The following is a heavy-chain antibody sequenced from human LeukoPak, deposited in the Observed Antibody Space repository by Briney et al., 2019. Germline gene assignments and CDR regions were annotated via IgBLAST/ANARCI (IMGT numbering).Heavy chain of an antibody. Sequence: GGSLRLSCAASGFTFSSYAMSWVCQAPGKGLEWVSAINGGGTTYYTDSVTGRFTISRDNSKNTVYLQMNNLRAEDTAIYYCAKDRSWDRGGWFDPWGQGTLVTVSS. J-gene: IGHJ5*02. CDR3: AKDRSWDRGGWFDP. CDR1: GFTFSSYA. V-gene: IGHV3-23*01. CDR2: INGGGTT. D-gene: IGHD1-26*01.